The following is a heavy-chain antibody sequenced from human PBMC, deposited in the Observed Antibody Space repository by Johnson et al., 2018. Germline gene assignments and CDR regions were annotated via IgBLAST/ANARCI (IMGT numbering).Heavy chain of an antibody. CDR2: IYPGDSDT. J-gene: IGHJ3*02. D-gene: IGHD3-22*01. V-gene: IGHV5-51*01. CDR3: ARLVVVSEAFDI. Sequence: QMPGKGLEWMGIIYPGDSDTRYSPSFQGQVTFSVDKSISTAYLQWSSLKASDTAMYYCARLVVVSEAFDIWGQGTMVTVSS.